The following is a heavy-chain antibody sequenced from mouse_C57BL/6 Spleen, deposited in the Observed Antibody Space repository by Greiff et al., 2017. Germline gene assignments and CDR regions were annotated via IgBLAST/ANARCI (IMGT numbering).Heavy chain of an antibody. D-gene: IGHD2-4*01. CDR2: IDPENGDT. CDR3: TTFDYENYYAMDY. V-gene: IGHV14-4*01. CDR1: GFNIKDDY. J-gene: IGHJ4*01. Sequence: VQLKQSGAELVRPGASVKLSCTASGFNIKDDYMHWVKQRPEQGLEWIGWIDPENGDTEYASKFQGKATITADTSSNTAYLQLSSLTSEDTAVYYCTTFDYENYYAMDYWGQGTSVTVSS.